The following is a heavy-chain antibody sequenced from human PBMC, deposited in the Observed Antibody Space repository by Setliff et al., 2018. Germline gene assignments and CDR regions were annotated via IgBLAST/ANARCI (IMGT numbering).Heavy chain of an antibody. D-gene: IGHD3-16*01. J-gene: IGHJ4*02. V-gene: IGHV1-2*02. CDR1: GYPFVGYS. Sequence: GASVKVSCKTSGYPFVGYSIYWMRQAPGQGLEWVGWIDPKSGRTKYAVKFQGRVTMTRDTSSSTIYMEVNSLTSGDTAVYFCAKQGDLAFDYWGQGTQVTVSS. CDR2: IDPKSGRT. CDR3: AKQGDLAFDY.